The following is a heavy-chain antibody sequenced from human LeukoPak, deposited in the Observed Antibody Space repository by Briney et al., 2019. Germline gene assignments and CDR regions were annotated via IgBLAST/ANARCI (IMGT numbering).Heavy chain of an antibody. Sequence: ASVKVSCKASGYTFTSYYMHWVRQAPGQGLEWMGIINPSGGSTNYAQKLQGRVTMTTDTSTSTAYMELRSLRSDDTAVYYCARAKVRLAQDYWGQGTLVTVSS. J-gene: IGHJ4*02. CDR2: INPSGGST. D-gene: IGHD6-19*01. CDR3: ARAKVRLAQDY. V-gene: IGHV1-46*01. CDR1: GYTFTSYY.